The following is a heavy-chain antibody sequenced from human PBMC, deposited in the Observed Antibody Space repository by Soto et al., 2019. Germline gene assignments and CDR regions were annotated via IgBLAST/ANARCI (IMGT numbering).Heavy chain of an antibody. CDR2: IYYSGST. J-gene: IGHJ5*02. V-gene: IGHV4-39*01. CDR1: GGSISSSSYY. CDR3: AGNIVVVPAASQTWYNWFDP. D-gene: IGHD2-2*01. Sequence: PSETLSLTCTVSGGSISSSSYYWGWIRQPPGKGLEWIGSIYYSGSTSYNPPLKSRVTISVDTSKNQFSLKLSSVTAADTAVYYCAGNIVVVPAASQTWYNWFDPWGQGTLVT.